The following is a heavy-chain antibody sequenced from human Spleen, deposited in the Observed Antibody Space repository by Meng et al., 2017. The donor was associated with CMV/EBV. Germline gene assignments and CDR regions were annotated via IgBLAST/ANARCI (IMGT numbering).Heavy chain of an antibody. D-gene: IGHD3-22*01. CDR1: VSSNSAA. J-gene: IGHJ4*02. Sequence: VSSNSAAWNWIMQSPSRGLEWLGRTYYRSKWYNDYAVSVKSRITINPDTSKNQFSLQLNSVTPEDTAVYYCARDPYYYDSSGWHFDYWGQGTLVTVSS. CDR3: ARDPYYYDSSGWHFDY. V-gene: IGHV6-1*01. CDR2: TYYRSKWYN.